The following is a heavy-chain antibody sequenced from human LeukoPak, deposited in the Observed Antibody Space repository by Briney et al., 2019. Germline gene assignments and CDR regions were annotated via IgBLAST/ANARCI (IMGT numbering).Heavy chain of an antibody. CDR1: GFTVSRNY. J-gene: IGHJ6*03. CDR3: ARSAYGDSYYYYYYMDV. CDR2: IYSSGTT. Sequence: PGGSLRLSCAASGFTVSRNYMTWVRQAPGKGLEWVSVIYSSGTTYYADSVKGRFTISRDNSKNTLYLQMNSLRAEDTAVYYCARSAYGDSYYYYYYMDVWGKGTTVTISS. D-gene: IGHD4-17*01. V-gene: IGHV3-53*01.